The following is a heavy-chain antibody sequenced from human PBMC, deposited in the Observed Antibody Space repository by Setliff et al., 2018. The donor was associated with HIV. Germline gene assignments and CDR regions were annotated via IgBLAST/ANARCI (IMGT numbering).Heavy chain of an antibody. V-gene: IGHV4-61*02. CDR2: LHLSGDT. CDR3: AREYSSSSANWYFDL. J-gene: IGHJ2*01. D-gene: IGHD6-6*01. CDR1: GDSINSGTYY. Sequence: SETLSLTCTVSGDSINSGTYYWSWIRQPAGKGLEWIGRLHLSGDTNYNPSLKSRVTMSIDTSKNQFSLKLSSVTAADTAVYYCAREYSSSSANWYFDLWGRGTLVTVSS.